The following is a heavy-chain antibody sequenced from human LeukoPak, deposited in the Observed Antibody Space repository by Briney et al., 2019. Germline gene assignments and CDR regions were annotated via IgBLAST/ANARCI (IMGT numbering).Heavy chain of an antibody. D-gene: IGHD3-3*02. Sequence: SETLSLTCAVSGYSISSGYYWGWIRQPPGKGLEWIGSIYHSGSTYYNPCLKSRVTISVDTSKNQFSLKLSSVTAADTAVYYCARGLLADYWGQGTLVTVSS. J-gene: IGHJ4*02. CDR1: GYSISSGYY. CDR3: ARGLLADY. V-gene: IGHV4-38-2*01. CDR2: IYHSGST.